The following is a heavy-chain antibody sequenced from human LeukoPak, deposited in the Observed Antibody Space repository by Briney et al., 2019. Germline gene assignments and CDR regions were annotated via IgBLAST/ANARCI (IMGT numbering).Heavy chain of an antibody. CDR2: ISYDGSNK. V-gene: IGHV3-30*18. J-gene: IGHJ6*02. CDR3: AKYRLVSPTHYYYGMDV. Sequence: PGGSLRLSCAASGFTFSSYGMHWVRQAPGKGLEWGAVISYDGSNKYYADSVKGRFTISRDNSKNTLYLQMNSLRAEDTAVYYCAKYRLVSPTHYYYGMDVWGQGTTVTVSS. CDR1: GFTFSSYG. D-gene: IGHD3-16*02.